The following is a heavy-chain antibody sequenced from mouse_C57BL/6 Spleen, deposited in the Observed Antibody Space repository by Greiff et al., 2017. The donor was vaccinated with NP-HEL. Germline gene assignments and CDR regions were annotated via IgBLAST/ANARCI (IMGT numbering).Heavy chain of an antibody. D-gene: IGHD1-1*01. V-gene: IGHV1-64*01. J-gene: IGHJ2*01. CDR3: ARGYGSSYDFDY. Sequence: VQLQQPGAELVKPGASVKLSCKASGYTFTSYWMHWVKQRPGQGLEWIGMIHPNSGSTNYNEKFKSKATLTVDKSSSTAYMQLSSLTSEDSAVYYCARGYGSSYDFDYWGQGTTLTVSS. CDR1: GYTFTSYW. CDR2: IHPNSGST.